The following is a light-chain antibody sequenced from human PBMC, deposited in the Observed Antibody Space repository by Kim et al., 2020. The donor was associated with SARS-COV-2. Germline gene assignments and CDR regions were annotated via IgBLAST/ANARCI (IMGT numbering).Light chain of an antibody. V-gene: IGKV3-11*01. CDR3: QQRSNWPLT. CDR2: DAS. J-gene: IGKJ4*01. Sequence: LSPGGRAALSCRTSRSILSFLAWYQQKPGKAPTLLIYDASNRATGIPARCSGNGSGTNFTLTISSLEPADFAVYYCQQRSNWPLTFGGGTKVEIK. CDR1: RSILSF.